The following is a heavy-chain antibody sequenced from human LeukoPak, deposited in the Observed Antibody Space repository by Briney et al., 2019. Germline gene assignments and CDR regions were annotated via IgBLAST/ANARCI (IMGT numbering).Heavy chain of an antibody. CDR2: INHSGST. Sequence: SETLSLTCAVYGGSFSGYFWSWIRQPPGKGLEWIGEINHSGSTNYNPSLKSRVTISVDTSKNQFSLKLSSLAAPHTPVYYCARGNAPTLVAPFAYGGQATLPTVPS. D-gene: IGHD1-1*01. CDR1: GGSFSGYF. CDR3: ARGNAPTLVAPFAY. V-gene: IGHV4-34*01. J-gene: IGHJ4*02.